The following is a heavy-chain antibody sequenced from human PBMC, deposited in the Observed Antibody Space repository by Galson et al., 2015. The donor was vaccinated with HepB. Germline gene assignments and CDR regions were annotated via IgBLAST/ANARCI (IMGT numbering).Heavy chain of an antibody. Sequence: SVKVSCKASGYTFTNYGISWIRQAPGQGLEWMGWISPNNGKTNYAQNVQGRVTLTTDTTTSTAYMDLKSLRSDDTAVYYCAKGGSGGGYGPWGQGTLVTVSS. CDR1: GYTFTNYG. CDR2: ISPNNGKT. V-gene: IGHV1-18*01. CDR3: AKGGSGGGYGP. J-gene: IGHJ4*02. D-gene: IGHD3-16*01.